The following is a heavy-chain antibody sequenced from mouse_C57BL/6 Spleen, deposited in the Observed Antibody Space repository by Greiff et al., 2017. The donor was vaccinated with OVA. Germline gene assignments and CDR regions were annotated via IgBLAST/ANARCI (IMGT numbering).Heavy chain of an antibody. D-gene: IGHD1-1*01. J-gene: IGHJ4*01. CDR2: IWGDGST. CDR3: ATPGSSQYYYAMDY. CDR1: GFSLTSYG. Sequence: VKLMESGPGLVAPSQSLSITCTVSGFSLTSYGVSWVRQPPGKGLEWLGVIWGDGSTNYHSALISRLSISKDNSKSQVFLKLNSLQTDDTATYYCATPGSSQYYYAMDYWGQGTSVTVSS. V-gene: IGHV2-3*01.